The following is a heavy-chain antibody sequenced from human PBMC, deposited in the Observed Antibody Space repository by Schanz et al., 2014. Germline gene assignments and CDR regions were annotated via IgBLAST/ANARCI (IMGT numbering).Heavy chain of an antibody. V-gene: IGHV1-2*06. CDR1: GYTFTSFA. CDR3: ARVTTGYDS. Sequence: QVQLVQSGAEVKKPGASVKVSCKASGYTFTSFAMNWVRQAPGQGLEWMGRINPNTGGTNFAQKFQGRVTMTRDTSSSTVYMQLSSLTSDDTAIYYCARVTTGYDSWGQGTLVTVSS. CDR2: INPNTGGT. J-gene: IGHJ4*02. D-gene: IGHD5-12*01.